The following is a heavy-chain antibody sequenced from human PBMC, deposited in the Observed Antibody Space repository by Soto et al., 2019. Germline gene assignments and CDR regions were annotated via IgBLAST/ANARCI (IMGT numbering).Heavy chain of an antibody. CDR2: FIPLFLTA. J-gene: IGHJ6*02. Sequence: VQLVQSGAEVKKPGSSVKVSCEASGGNFNNYTISWVRQAPGHGLEWMGGFIPLFLTAGYSQTFQGRVTITAARSTSSVYMELSSLRYEDTGVYSCQLRSVHFDDGGFPSFYYGLDVWGQGTTVNVS. D-gene: IGHD2-15*01. V-gene: IGHV1-69*06. CDR1: GGNFNNYT. CDR3: QLRSVHFDDGGFPSFYYGLDV.